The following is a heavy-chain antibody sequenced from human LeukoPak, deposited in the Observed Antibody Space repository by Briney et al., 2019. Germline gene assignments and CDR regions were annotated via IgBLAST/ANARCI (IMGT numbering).Heavy chain of an antibody. D-gene: IGHD3-22*01. CDR2: INHSGST. CDR3: ARGPNYYDSSGYYHYFDY. CDR1: GGSFNGYY. J-gene: IGHJ4*02. V-gene: IGHV4-34*01. Sequence: PSETLSLTCAVYGGSFNGYYWTWIRQPPGKGLEWIGEINHSGSTNYNPSLKSRVTISVDTSKNQFSLKLSSVTAADTAVYYCARGPNYYDSSGYYHYFDYWGQGTLVTVSS.